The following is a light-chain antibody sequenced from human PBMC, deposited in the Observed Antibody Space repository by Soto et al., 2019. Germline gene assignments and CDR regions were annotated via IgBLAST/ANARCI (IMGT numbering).Light chain of an antibody. CDR3: QQYGSPPHT. Sequence: EIVLTQSPGTLSLSPGERATLSCRASQSVSSSYLAWYQHKPGQAPRLLIYGASSRATGIPDRFSGSGSGPDFTLTISRLEPEDFAAYYCQQYGSPPHTFGQGTKLEIK. CDR2: GAS. J-gene: IGKJ2*01. CDR1: QSVSSSY. V-gene: IGKV3-20*01.